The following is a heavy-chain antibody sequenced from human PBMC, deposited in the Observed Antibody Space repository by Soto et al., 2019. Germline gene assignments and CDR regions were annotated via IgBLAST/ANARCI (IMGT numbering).Heavy chain of an antibody. J-gene: IGHJ4*02. CDR1: GFTFDDYA. Sequence: EVQLVESGGGLVQPGRSLRLSCAASGFTFDDYAMHWVRQAPGKGLEWVSHISWNSGSIGYADSVKGRFTISRDNAKNSLYLQMNSLRAEDTALYYCAKDIGYNYGPNYFDYWGQGTLVTVSS. CDR2: ISWNSGSI. D-gene: IGHD1-1*01. V-gene: IGHV3-9*01. CDR3: AKDIGYNYGPNYFDY.